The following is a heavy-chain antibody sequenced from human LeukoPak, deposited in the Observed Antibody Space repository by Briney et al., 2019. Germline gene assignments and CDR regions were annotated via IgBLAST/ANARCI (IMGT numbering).Heavy chain of an antibody. J-gene: IGHJ4*02. CDR2: INPENGDT. CDR3: AIGYNWNDGLDF. Sequence: ASVKVSCKASGGTFSSYAISWVRQAPGQGLEWMGWINPENGDTKSAQRFQGRVTMTRDSSISTGYMTLSRLRSDDTAVYYCAIGYNWNDGLDFWGQGALVTVSS. D-gene: IGHD1-1*01. CDR1: GGTFSSYA. V-gene: IGHV1-2*02.